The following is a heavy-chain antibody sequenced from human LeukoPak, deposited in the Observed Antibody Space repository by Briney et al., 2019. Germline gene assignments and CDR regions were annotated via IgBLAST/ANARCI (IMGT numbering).Heavy chain of an antibody. CDR3: AKDRDPFGELPYYFDY. J-gene: IGHJ4*02. D-gene: IGHD3-10*01. V-gene: IGHV3-43*02. Sequence: GGSLRLSCAASGFTFDDHAMHWVRQAPGKGLEWVSLISGDGGSTYYADSVKGRFTISRDNSKNSLYLQMNSLRTVDTALYYCAKDRDPFGELPYYFDYWGQGTLVTVSS. CDR2: ISGDGGST. CDR1: GFTFDDHA.